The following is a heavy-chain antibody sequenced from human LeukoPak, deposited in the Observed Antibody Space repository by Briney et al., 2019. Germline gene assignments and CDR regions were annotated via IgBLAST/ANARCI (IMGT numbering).Heavy chain of an antibody. D-gene: IGHD2-2*01. CDR1: GGTFSSYT. V-gene: IGHV1-69*04. Sequence: ASVKVSCKASGGTFSSYTISWVRQAPGQGLEWMGRIIPILGIANYAQKFQGRVTITADKSTSTAYMELSSLRSEDTAVYYCARDGQQYPYYYCYGMDVWGQGTTVTVSS. J-gene: IGHJ6*02. CDR3: ARDGQQYPYYYCYGMDV. CDR2: IIPILGIA.